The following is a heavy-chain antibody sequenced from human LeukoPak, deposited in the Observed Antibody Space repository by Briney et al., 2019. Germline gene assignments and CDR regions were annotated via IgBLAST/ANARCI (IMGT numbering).Heavy chain of an antibody. D-gene: IGHD4-17*01. J-gene: IGHJ6*03. V-gene: IGHV4-39*07. CDR2: IYYSGST. CDR3: ARAANYGDHSHYYYMDV. Sequence: SETLSLTCTVSGGSISSSSYYWGWIRQPPGKGLEWIGSIYYSGSTYYNPSLKSRVTISVDTSKNQFSLKLSSVTAADTAVYYCARAANYGDHSHYYYMDVWGKGTTVTVSS. CDR1: GGSISSSSYY.